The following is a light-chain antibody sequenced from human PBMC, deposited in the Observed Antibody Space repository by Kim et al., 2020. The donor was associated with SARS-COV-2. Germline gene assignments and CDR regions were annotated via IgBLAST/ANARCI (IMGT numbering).Light chain of an antibody. CDR2: NTR. Sequence: QAVVTQEPSLTVSPGGTVTLTCAASTGAVSSGYYPNWFKQKPGQTPRALIYNTRNKHSWTPARFSGSLLGGKAALTLSGVQPEDEAEYYCLLFCGGTHWVFGGGTQLPS. J-gene: IGLJ3*02. CDR3: LLFCGGTHWV. V-gene: IGLV7-43*01. CDR1: TGAVSSGYY.